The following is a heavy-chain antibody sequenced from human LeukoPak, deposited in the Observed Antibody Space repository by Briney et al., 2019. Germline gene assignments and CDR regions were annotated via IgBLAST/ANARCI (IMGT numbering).Heavy chain of an antibody. CDR2: ISGSGGST. D-gene: IGHD1-26*01. CDR3: AKDRYSGSYSDY. Sequence: GSLRLSCAASGFTFSSYGMSWVRQAPGKGLEWVSAISGSGGSTYYADSVKGRFTISRDNSKNTLYLQMNSLRAEDTAVYYCAKDRYSGSYSDYWGQGTLVTVSS. V-gene: IGHV3-23*01. CDR1: GFTFSSYG. J-gene: IGHJ4*02.